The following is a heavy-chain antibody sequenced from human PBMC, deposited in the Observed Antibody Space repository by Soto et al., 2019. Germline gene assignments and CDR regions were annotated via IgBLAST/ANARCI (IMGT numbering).Heavy chain of an antibody. CDR2: ISYDGNNK. V-gene: IGHV3-30-3*01. CDR1: GFTYSTYT. J-gene: IGHJ3*02. D-gene: IGHD3-22*01. Sequence: GGSLRLSCAASGFTYSTYTMHWVRQAPGKGLEWVAVISYDGNNKFYADSVKGRFTSSRDSTKQTLYLQMNSLRPDDTAMYYCASIYDSSGYSLDAFDIWGQGTMVTVSS. CDR3: ASIYDSSGYSLDAFDI.